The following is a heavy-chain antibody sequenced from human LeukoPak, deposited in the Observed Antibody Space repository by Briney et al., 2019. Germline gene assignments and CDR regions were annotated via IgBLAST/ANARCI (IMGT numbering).Heavy chain of an antibody. Sequence: SPSETLSLTCTVSGGSISSYYWSWVRQPAGKGLEWIGRIYTSGSTNYNPSLKSRVTMSVDTSKNQFSLKLSSVSAADTAVYYCARSKHDYDSSGRGGEYYYYYYMDVWGKGTTVTVSS. CDR1: GGSISSYY. J-gene: IGHJ6*03. CDR3: ARSKHDYDSSGRGGEYYYYYYMDV. D-gene: IGHD3-22*01. V-gene: IGHV4-4*07. CDR2: IYTSGST.